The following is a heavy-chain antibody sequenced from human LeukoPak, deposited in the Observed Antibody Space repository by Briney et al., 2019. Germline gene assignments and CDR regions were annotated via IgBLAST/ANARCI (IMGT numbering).Heavy chain of an antibody. CDR3: TTSPGITVLGVVTDY. J-gene: IGHJ4*02. CDR2: IESKVDGGTT. D-gene: IGHD3-3*01. CDR1: EPTFRNAF. V-gene: IGHV3-15*04. Sequence: GGSLRLSCAASEPTFRNAFINWVRQAPGKGLEWVGRIESKVDGGTTDYPAPLKGRFTISRDDSENTLYLQMNSVKTEDTGLYYCTTSPGITVLGVVTDYWGQGALVIVPS.